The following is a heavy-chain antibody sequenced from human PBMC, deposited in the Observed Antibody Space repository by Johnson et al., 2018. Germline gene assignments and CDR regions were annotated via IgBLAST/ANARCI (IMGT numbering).Heavy chain of an antibody. CDR2: ISWNSGSI. Sequence: VQLVQSGGGLVQPGRSLRLSCAASGFTFDDYAMHWVRQAPGKGLEWVSGISWNSGSIGYADSVKGRFTISRDNAKNSLYLQMNSLRAEDTAWYYCAKNGGDSSGYARNALDIWGQGTMVTVSS. CDR3: AKNGGDSSGYARNALDI. CDR1: GFTFDDYA. D-gene: IGHD3-22*01. J-gene: IGHJ3*02. V-gene: IGHV3-9*01.